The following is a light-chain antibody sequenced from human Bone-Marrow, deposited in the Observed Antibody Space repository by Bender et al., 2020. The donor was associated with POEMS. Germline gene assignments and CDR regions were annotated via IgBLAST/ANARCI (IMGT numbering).Light chain of an antibody. V-gene: IGLV1-44*01. Sequence: QSVLTQPPSASGTPGQSVIISCSETDSNFGGNHVNWYQHLPGTAPRLVFYCNYQWPSGVPARYSGSKFGTSASLAISDIQSEDEGDYYCSSWDDSLSGWVFGGGTKLTVL. CDR3: SSWDDSLSGWV. CDR2: CNY. J-gene: IGLJ3*02. CDR1: DSNFGGNH.